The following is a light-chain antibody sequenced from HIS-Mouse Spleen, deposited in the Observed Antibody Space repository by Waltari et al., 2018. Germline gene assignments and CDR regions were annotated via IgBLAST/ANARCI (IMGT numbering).Light chain of an antibody. V-gene: IGKV3-20*01. Sequence: IVLTQSPGTLSLSPGERATLSCRASQSVSSSYLAWYQQKPGRAPRHLIYGASSKATGIPDRFSGSGSGTDFTLTISRLEPEDYAVYYCQQYCSSPPITFGQGTRLEIK. J-gene: IGKJ5*01. CDR2: GAS. CDR1: QSVSSSY. CDR3: QQYCSSPPIT.